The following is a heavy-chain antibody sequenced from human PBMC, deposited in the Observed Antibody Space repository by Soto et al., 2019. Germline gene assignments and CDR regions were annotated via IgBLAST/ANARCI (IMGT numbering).Heavy chain of an antibody. CDR3: ARRTYESGWRHYFDY. CDR1: GDDLKVINYS. D-gene: IGHD6-19*01. CDR2: ISPGHSNT. Sequence: EFLKISFKAYGDDLKVINYSIAWVRQMPGKGLEWMGVISPGHSNTRYSPSFQGQVTFSADNSLNTPYLQWNTLRASDTAIYYCARRTYESGWRHYFDYWGQGTLVTVSS. J-gene: IGHJ4*02. V-gene: IGHV5-51*01.